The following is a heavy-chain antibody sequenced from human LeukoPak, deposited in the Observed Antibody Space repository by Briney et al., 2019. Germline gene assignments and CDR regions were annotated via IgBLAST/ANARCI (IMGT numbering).Heavy chain of an antibody. CDR1: GGSISSSSYY. V-gene: IGHV4-39*07. CDR3: ARHRYYYDSSGYYYQP. J-gene: IGHJ5*02. D-gene: IGHD3-22*01. CDR2: IYYSGSS. Sequence: SETLSLTCSVSGGSISSSSYYWGWIRQPPGKGLEWIGSIYYSGSSYYNPSLKSRVTISVDTSKNQFSLRLSSVTAADTAVYYCARHRYYYDSSGYYYQPWGQGTLVTVSS.